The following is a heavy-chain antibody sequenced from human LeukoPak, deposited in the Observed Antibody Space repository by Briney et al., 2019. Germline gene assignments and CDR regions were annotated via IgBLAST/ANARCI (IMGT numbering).Heavy chain of an antibody. CDR1: GYTFTSYG. CDR2: MNPNSGNT. Sequence: ASVKVSCKASGYTFTSYGINWVRQATGQGLEWMGWMNPNSGNTGYAQKFQGRVTMTRNTSISTAYMELSSLRSEDTAVYYCARGLHYYDSSGRGELDDWGQGTLVTVPS. D-gene: IGHD3-22*01. CDR3: ARGLHYYDSSGRGELDD. V-gene: IGHV1-8*01. J-gene: IGHJ4*02.